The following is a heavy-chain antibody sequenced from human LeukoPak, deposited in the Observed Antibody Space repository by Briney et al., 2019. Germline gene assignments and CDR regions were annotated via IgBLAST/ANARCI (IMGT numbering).Heavy chain of an antibody. Sequence: SGTLSLTCAVSGGSISSSNWWTWVRQPPGKGLEWLGEIYHSGRTNYNPSLKSRVTISVDKSKNQFSLKLSSVTAADTAVYCCARVGEYGDFDYWGQGTLVTVSS. CDR3: ARVGEYGDFDY. D-gene: IGHD4-17*01. V-gene: IGHV4-4*01. CDR2: IYHSGRT. CDR1: GGSISSSNW. J-gene: IGHJ4*02.